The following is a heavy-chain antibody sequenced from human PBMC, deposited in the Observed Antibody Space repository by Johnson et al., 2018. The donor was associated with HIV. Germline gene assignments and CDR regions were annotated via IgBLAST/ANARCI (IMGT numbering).Heavy chain of an antibody. V-gene: IGHV3-7*03. J-gene: IGHJ3*02. Sequence: VQLLESGGDLVQPGGSLRLSCAASGFTFGKYWMTWVRQAPGKGLEWVANIGQDGSERYYVDSVKGRFTISRDNAQNSLYLQMNSLRPEDTAMYYCALSTSWSIAFDIWGQGTMVTVSS. CDR3: ALSTSWSIAFDI. D-gene: IGHD6-13*01. CDR2: IGQDGSER. CDR1: GFTFGKYW.